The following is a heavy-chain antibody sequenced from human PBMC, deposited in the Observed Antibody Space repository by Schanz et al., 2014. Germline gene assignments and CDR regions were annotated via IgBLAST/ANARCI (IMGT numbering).Heavy chain of an antibody. CDR3: AKKGGDYGSGSYQIIDD. D-gene: IGHD3-10*01. Sequence: EVQLLESGGGLVQPGGSLRLSCEASGFTFSSFAMSWVRQAPGKGQEWVSYIGGSGSDTYYADSVRGRFTISRDNSKNMLYLQMNSLRADDTAVYYCAKKGGDYGSGSYQIIDDWGQGTLVTVSS. V-gene: IGHV3-23*01. CDR2: IGGSGSDT. J-gene: IGHJ4*02. CDR1: GFTFSSFA.